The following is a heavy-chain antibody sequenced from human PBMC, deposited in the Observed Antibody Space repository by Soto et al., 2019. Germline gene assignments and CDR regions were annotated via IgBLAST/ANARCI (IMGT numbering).Heavy chain of an antibody. CDR3: AIHGGYYYGSGSTNYYYYGMDV. D-gene: IGHD3-10*01. CDR2: IYPGDSDT. V-gene: IGHV5-51*01. CDR1: GYSFTSYW. Sequence: PGEFLKISCKGSGYSFTSYWIGWVRQMPGKGLEWMGIIYPGDSDTRYSPSFQGQVTISADKSISTAYLQWSSLKASDTAMYYCAIHGGYYYGSGSTNYYYYGMDVWGQGTTVTVSS. J-gene: IGHJ6*02.